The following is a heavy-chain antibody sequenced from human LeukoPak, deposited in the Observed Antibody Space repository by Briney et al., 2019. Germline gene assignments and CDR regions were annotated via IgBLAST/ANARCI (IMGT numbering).Heavy chain of an antibody. CDR3: ARVIAAASPIDY. V-gene: IGHV4-39*01. J-gene: IGHJ4*02. Sequence: SETLSLTCTVSGGSISSSSYYWGWLRQPPGQGLEWIGSIYYSGSTYYNPSLKSRVTISVDTSKNQFSLKLSSVTAADTAVYYCARVIAAASPIDYWGQGTLVTVSS. D-gene: IGHD6-13*01. CDR2: IYYSGST. CDR1: GGSISSSSYY.